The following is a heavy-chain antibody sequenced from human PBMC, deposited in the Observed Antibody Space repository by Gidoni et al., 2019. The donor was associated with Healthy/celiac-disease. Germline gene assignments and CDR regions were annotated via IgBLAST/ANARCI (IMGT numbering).Heavy chain of an antibody. D-gene: IGHD3-10*01. CDR1: GGSFSGYY. CDR3: ARGPGYSGSGKIHD. CDR2: INHSGST. Sequence: QVQLQQWGAGLLKPSETLSLTCAVYGGSFSGYYWSWIRQPPGKGLEWIGEINHSGSTNYNPSLKSRVTISVDTSKNQFSLKLSSVTAADTAVYYCARGPGYSGSGKIHDWGQGTLVTVSS. V-gene: IGHV4-34*01. J-gene: IGHJ4*02.